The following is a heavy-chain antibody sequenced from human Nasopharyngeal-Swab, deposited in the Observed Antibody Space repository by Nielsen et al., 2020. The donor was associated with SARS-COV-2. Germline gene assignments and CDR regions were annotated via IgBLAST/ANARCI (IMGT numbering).Heavy chain of an antibody. CDR3: ARDLYDYSDYEGIDY. V-gene: IGHV3-7*01. J-gene: IGHJ4*02. D-gene: IGHD4-11*01. CDR1: GFTFSNSW. CDR2: IMPVGGAE. Sequence: GESLKISCGASGFTFSNSWMSWARQAPGKGPEWVAIIMPVGGAEYYVDSVRGRFTISTDNAKNSVYLQMNSLRAEDTAVYYCARDLYDYSDYEGIDYWGQGTLVTVSS.